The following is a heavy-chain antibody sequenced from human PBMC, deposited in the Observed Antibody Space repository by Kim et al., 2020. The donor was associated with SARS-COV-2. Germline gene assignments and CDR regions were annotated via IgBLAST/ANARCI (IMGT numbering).Heavy chain of an antibody. V-gene: IGHV4-34*01. CDR3: ASLPRYNWNYYGDNYGMDV. CDR2: INHSGST. Sequence: SETLSLTCAVYGGSFSGYYWSWIRQPPGKGLEWIGEINHSGSTNYNPSLKSRVTISVDTSKNQFSLKLSSVTAADTAVYYCASLPRYNWNYYGDNYGMDVWGQGTTVTVSS. D-gene: IGHD1-7*01. J-gene: IGHJ6*02. CDR1: GGSFSGYY.